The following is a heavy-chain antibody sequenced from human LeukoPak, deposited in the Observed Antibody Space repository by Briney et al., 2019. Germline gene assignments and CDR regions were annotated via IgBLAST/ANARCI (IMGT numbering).Heavy chain of an antibody. Sequence: PGRSLRLSCTASGFMFSRLGMQWVRQAPGKGLEWVSFIGYEGVHKYYADSVKGRFTISKDNSKATLYLQMNSLRPEDTAVYYCAKDLHGGYSSDYWGQGTLVTVFS. V-gene: IGHV3-30*02. CDR1: GFMFSRLG. CDR2: IGYEGVHK. D-gene: IGHD4-23*01. J-gene: IGHJ4*02. CDR3: AKDLHGGYSSDY.